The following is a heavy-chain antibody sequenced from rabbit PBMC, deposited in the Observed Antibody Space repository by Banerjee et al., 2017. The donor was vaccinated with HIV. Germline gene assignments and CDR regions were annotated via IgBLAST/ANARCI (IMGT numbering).Heavy chain of an antibody. CDR3: ARNVVGSYYSDL. CDR2: IYAGNSDSI. V-gene: IGHV1S40*01. D-gene: IGHD8-1*01. J-gene: IGHJ4*01. CDR1: GFSFSSGYD. Sequence: QSSEESGGGLVKPGASLTLTCKASGFSFSSGYDMCWDRQAPGKGLEWIACIYAGNSDSIYYASWAKGRFTISKTSSTTVTLQMNSLTAADTATYFCARNVVGSYYSDLWGQGTLVTVS.